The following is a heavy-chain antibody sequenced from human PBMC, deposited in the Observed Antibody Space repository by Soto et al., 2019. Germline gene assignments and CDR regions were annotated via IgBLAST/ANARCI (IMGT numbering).Heavy chain of an antibody. Sequence: SDTLSLTLTVSSASISNSYCIWIPQTPWKRLEWIGYIYYSGTTNYNPSLNSRVTISVDTSKNQFSLTLTSVTAADTAVYYCARPWYSSSWPLFDYWGQGTLVTVSS. CDR2: IYYSGTT. V-gene: IGHV4-59*07. D-gene: IGHD6-13*01. CDR1: SASISNSY. CDR3: ARPWYSSSWPLFDY. J-gene: IGHJ4*02.